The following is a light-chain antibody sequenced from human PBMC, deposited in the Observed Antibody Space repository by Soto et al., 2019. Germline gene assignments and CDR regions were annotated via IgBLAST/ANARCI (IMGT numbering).Light chain of an antibody. J-gene: IGKJ2*01. CDR2: GAS. Sequence: EIEMTQSQATLSVSPGERATLACRASQSVNTRLAWYQQKPGQAPRLLIYGASTRATGIPARFSGSGSGTEFTLTISSLQSEDFAVYHCQQYNNWPPEYTFGQGTKLEIK. CDR3: QQYNNWPPEYT. V-gene: IGKV3D-15*01. CDR1: QSVNTR.